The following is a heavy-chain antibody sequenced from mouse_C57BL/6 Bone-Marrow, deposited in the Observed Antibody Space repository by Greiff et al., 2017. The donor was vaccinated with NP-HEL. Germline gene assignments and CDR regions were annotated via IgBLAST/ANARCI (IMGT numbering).Heavy chain of an antibody. Sequence: VQLQQSGAELVRPGASVKLSCKASGYTFTDYYINWVKQRPGQGLEWIARIYPGSGNTYYNEKFKGKATLIAEKSSSTAYMQLSSLTSEDSAVYFCARSGRDLLEYAMDYWGQGTSVTVSS. CDR1: GYTFTDYY. V-gene: IGHV1-76*01. D-gene: IGHD2-1*01. CDR2: IYPGSGNT. CDR3: ARSGRDLLEYAMDY. J-gene: IGHJ4*01.